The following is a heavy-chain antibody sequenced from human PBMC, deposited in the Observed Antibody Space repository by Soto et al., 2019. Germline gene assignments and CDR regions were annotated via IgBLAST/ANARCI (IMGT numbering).Heavy chain of an antibody. V-gene: IGHV4-39*01. J-gene: IGHJ6*02. CDR1: DGSIGGSSCY. D-gene: IGHD3-10*01. Sequence: LSPTCTVSDGSIGGSSCYWGWILQPPGKGLEWIGSIYYSGSTYYHPSLKSRVTISVDTSRNQFSLKRSSVTAADTAVYYCWVRGVQYYYGMDGWGQGTTVTSP. CDR3: WVRGVQYYYGMDG. CDR2: IYYSGST.